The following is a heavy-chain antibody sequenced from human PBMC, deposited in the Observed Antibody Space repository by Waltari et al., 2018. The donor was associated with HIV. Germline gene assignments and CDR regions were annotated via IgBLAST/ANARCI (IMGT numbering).Heavy chain of an antibody. CDR2: IYTGGST. Sequence: EVQLVESGGGLVQPGGSLRLCCAASGFTVSSNSMTRARQAPGKGLEWVSLIYTGGSTYYADSVKGRFTISRDNSKNTLYLQMNSLRAEDTAVYYCASPDTTMVHGHYYFYHMDVWGQGTTVTVSS. CDR1: GFTVSSNS. J-gene: IGHJ6*02. D-gene: IGHD5-18*01. V-gene: IGHV3-66*01. CDR3: ASPDTTMVHGHYYFYHMDV.